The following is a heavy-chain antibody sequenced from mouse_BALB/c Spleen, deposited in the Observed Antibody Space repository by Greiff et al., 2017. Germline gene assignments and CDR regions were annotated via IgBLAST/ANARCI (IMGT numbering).Heavy chain of an antibody. CDR3: ARDDYDLAY. D-gene: IGHD2-4*01. CDR1: GFNIKDYY. V-gene: IGHV14-1*02. J-gene: IGHJ3*01. CDR2: IDPENGNT. Sequence: EVKLQESGAELVRPGALVKLSCKASGFNIKDYYMHWVKQRPEQGLEWIGWIDPENGNTIYDPKFQGKASITADTSSNTAYLQLSSLTSEDTAVYYCARDDYDLAYWGQGTLVTVSA.